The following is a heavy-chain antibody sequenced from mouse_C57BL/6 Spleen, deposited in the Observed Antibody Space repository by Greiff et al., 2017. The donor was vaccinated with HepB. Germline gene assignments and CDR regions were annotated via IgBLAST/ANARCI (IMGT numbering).Heavy chain of an antibody. CDR1: GYTFTSYW. D-gene: IGHD2-4*01. CDR2: IDPSDSYT. Sequence: VKLQQPGAELVKPGASVKLSCKASGYTFTSYWMQWVKQRPGQGLEWIGEIDPSDSYTNYNQKFKGKATLTVDTSSSTAYMQLSSLTSEDSAVYYCARKGGYDYDGFDYWGQGTTLTVSS. V-gene: IGHV1-50*01. CDR3: ARKGGYDYDGFDY. J-gene: IGHJ2*01.